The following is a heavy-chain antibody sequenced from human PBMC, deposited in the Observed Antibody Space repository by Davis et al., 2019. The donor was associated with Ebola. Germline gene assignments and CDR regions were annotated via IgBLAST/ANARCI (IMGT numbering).Heavy chain of an antibody. Sequence: GESLKISCADSVITFSSYAMTWVRQAPGKGLEWVSAISGSDGTTYYAGSVKGRFTVSRDNSKKTMYLQMNSLRAEDTAVYYCARSGLSFGVVKYHYGMDVWGKGTTVTVSS. V-gene: IGHV3-23*01. CDR2: ISGSDGTT. D-gene: IGHD3-3*01. J-gene: IGHJ6*04. CDR3: ARSGLSFGVVKYHYGMDV. CDR1: VITFSSYA.